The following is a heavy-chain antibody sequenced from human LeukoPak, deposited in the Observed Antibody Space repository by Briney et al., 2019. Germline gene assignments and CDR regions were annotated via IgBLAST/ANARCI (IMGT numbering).Heavy chain of an antibody. J-gene: IGHJ1*01. V-gene: IGHV1-2*02. CDR1: GYTFTGYY. CDR3: AIAHATFHRVLPEYFQH. CDR2: INPNSGGT. Sequence: ASVKVSCKASGYTFTGYYMHWVRQAPGQGLEWMGWINPNSGGTNYAQKFQGRVTMTRDTSISTAYMELSRLRSDDTAVYYGAIAHATFHRVLPEYFQHWGQGTRVTVS. D-gene: IGHD3-10*01.